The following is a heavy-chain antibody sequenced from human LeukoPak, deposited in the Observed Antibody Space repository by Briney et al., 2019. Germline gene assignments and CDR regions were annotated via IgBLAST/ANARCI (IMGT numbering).Heavy chain of an antibody. CDR1: GFTFSTYW. J-gene: IGHJ3*02. V-gene: IGHV3-7*01. CDR3: ARVASYAFDI. CDR2: IKQDGSEK. D-gene: IGHD6-6*01. Sequence: GGALRLSCAASGFTFSTYWMSWVRQSPGKGLEWVANIKQDGSEKYYVDSVKGRFTISRDNAKNSLYLQMNSLRAEDTAVYYCARVASYAFDIWGQGTMVTVSS.